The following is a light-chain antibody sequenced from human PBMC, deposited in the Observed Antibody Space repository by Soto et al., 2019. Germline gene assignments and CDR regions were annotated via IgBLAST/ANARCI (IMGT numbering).Light chain of an antibody. CDR2: GAS. CDR1: QSVSATY. Sequence: PGERATFSCRTSQSVSATYLAWYQQKPGQAPRLLIYGASSRATGIPDRFSGSGSRTDFTLTISRLEPEDSAVYYCQQYANSPRTF. V-gene: IGKV3-20*01. J-gene: IGKJ1*01. CDR3: QQYANSPRT.